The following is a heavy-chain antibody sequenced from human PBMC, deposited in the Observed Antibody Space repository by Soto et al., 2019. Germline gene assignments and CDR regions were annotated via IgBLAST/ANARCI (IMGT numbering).Heavy chain of an antibody. CDR1: GFIVSSNY. D-gene: IGHD3-22*01. CDR2: IYRDGST. CDR3: ARNYFDSGGGFDY. Sequence: ELQLVESGGGLIQPGGSLRLSCAAAGFIVSSNYMSWVRQAPGKGLEWVSVIYRDGSTYYADSVKGRFTISRDNSKNTLYLQMNSLRAEDTAVYDCARNYFDSGGGFDYWGQGTLVTVSS. V-gene: IGHV3-53*01. J-gene: IGHJ4*02.